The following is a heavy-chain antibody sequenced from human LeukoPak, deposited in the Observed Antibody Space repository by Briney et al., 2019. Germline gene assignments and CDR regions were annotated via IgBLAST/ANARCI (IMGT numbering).Heavy chain of an antibody. CDR1: GSTFTRSG. CDR3: ATGRCSSYNDY. CDR2: ISAYNGNT. V-gene: IGHV1-18*01. Sequence: ASVKVSCKASGSTFTRSGIGWTRPGPGQGHEWIGWISAYNGNTNSAQTLHGTVTMTTDTSTSTANMELRSLRSYAPAMYYCATGRCSSYNDYWVQGTLVTVSA. J-gene: IGHJ4*02. D-gene: IGHD6-6*01.